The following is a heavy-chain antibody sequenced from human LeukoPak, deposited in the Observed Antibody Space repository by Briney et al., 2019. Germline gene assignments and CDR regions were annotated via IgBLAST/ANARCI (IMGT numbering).Heavy chain of an antibody. CDR1: GGSISSYY. J-gene: IGHJ4*02. CDR2: IYYSGST. CDR3: ARVNTIFGVVIDY. V-gene: IGHV4-39*07. Sequence: SETLSLTCTVSGGSISSYYWGWIRQPPGKGLEWIGSIYYSGSTYYNPSLKSRVTISVDTSKNQFSLKLSSVTAADTAVYYCARVNTIFGVVIDYWGQGTLVTVSS. D-gene: IGHD3-3*01.